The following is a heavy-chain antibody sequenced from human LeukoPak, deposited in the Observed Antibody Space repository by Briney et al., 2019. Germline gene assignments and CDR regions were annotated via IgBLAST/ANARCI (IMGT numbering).Heavy chain of an antibody. Sequence: GGSLRLSCAASGFTFSRNWMSWVRQAPGKGLEWVANIKQDGSEKNYVDSVKGRFTISRDNAKNSLYQQMNSLRAEDTAVYYCARDSAYCSSTSCVGDAFDIWGQGTMVTVSS. D-gene: IGHD2-2*01. CDR3: ARDSAYCSSTSCVGDAFDI. J-gene: IGHJ3*02. CDR1: GFTFSRNW. V-gene: IGHV3-7*03. CDR2: IKQDGSEK.